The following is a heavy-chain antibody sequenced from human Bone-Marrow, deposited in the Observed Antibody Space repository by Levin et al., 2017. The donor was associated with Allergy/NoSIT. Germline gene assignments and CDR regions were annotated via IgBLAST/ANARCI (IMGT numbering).Heavy chain of an antibody. J-gene: IGHJ4*01. V-gene: IGHV4-39*07. D-gene: IGHD2-21*02. CDR1: GSSVSNTNYY. CDR2: VHYLRST. Sequence: SQTLSLTCAVSGSSVSNTNYYWGWIRQSPGKGLEWIGSVHYLRSTHYNPSFTARVTMSLDTSKNQFSLRLSSVSAADTAVYYCARDQVVTTSFFDYWGLGILVTVSS. CDR3: ARDQVVTTSFFDY.